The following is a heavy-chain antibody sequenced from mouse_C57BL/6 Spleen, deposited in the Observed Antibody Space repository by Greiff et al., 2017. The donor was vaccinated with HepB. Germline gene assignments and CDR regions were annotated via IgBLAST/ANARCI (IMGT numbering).Heavy chain of an antibody. CDR3: ERSGTLYGSSPYYFDY. D-gene: IGHD1-1*01. CDR1: GYAFSSYW. V-gene: IGHV1-80*01. CDR2: IYPGDGDT. J-gene: IGHJ2*01. Sequence: QVQLKESGAELVKPGASVKISCKASGYAFSSYWMNWVKQRPGKGLEWIGQIYPGDGDTNYNGKFKGKATLTADKSSSTAYMQPSSLTSEDSAVYFCERSGTLYGSSPYYFDYWGQGTTLTVAS.